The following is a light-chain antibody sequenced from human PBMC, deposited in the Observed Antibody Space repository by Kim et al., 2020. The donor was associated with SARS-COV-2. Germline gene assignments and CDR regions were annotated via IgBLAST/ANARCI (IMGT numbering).Light chain of an antibody. CDR3: QQYSDWLIT. Sequence: LSPGERATLSCRASQNININLAWYQHRPGQAPRLLIYGASTRATGIPARFSGSVSGTEFSLTISSLQPEDFATYYCQQYSDWLITFGQGTRLEIK. V-gene: IGKV3-15*01. CDR1: QNININ. J-gene: IGKJ5*01. CDR2: GAS.